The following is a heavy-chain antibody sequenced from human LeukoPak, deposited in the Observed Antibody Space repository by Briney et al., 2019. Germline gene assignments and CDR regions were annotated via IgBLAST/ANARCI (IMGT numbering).Heavy chain of an antibody. CDR1: GGSISSYY. Sequence: SETLSLTCTVSGGSISSYYWSWIRRPPGKGLEWIGYIYYSGSTNYNPSLKSRVTISVDTSKNQFSLKLSSVTAADTAVYYCARLAGASGRYFDWSHFDYWGQGTLVTVSS. V-gene: IGHV4-59*08. J-gene: IGHJ4*02. D-gene: IGHD3-9*01. CDR3: ARLAGASGRYFDWSHFDY. CDR2: IYYSGST.